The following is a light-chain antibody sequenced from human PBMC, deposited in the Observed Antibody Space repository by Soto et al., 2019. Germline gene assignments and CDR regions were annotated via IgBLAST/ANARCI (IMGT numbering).Light chain of an antibody. J-gene: IGKJ5*01. Sequence: RASRGVGSNVAWYQQKPGQAPRLLIYGASTLASGVPSRFSGSGSGTEFILIRSSLPSEDVVPYYCRQRRASPSSFAQGTRLEIK. CDR3: RQRRASPSS. V-gene: IGKV3-15*01. CDR2: GAS. CDR1: RGVGSN.